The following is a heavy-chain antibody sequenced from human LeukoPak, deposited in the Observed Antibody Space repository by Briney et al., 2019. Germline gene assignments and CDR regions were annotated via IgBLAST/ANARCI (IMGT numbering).Heavy chain of an antibody. D-gene: IGHD2-2*01. Sequence: SETLSLTCTVSGGSISTYYGDWIRQAPGKGLEWIGYIYYSGSTNYNPSLKSRVTISVDTSKNQFSLKLSSVTAADTAVYYCARGGDYCSSTSCTLDYWGQGTLVTVSS. CDR2: IYYSGST. CDR1: GGSISTYY. CDR3: ARGGDYCSSTSCTLDY. J-gene: IGHJ4*02. V-gene: IGHV4-59*12.